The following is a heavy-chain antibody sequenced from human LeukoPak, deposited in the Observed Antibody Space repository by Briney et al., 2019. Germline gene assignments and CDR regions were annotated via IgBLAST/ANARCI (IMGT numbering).Heavy chain of an antibody. Sequence: ASVKVSCKASGYTFTGYYMHWVRQAPGQGLEWMGWINPNSGGTNYAQKFQGRVTMTRDTSISTAYMELTSLRSDDTAVYYCAAEIYGGNTDCCTFDFWGPGTPVTVSS. J-gene: IGHJ3*01. CDR1: GYTFTGYY. CDR2: INPNSGGT. V-gene: IGHV1-2*02. CDR3: AAEIYGGNTDCCTFDF. D-gene: IGHD4-23*01.